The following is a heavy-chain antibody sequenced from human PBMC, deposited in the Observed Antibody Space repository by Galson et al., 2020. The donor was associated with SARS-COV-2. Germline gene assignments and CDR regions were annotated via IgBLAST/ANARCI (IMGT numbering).Heavy chain of an antibody. CDR3: ARDPELTYYDILTGYGMDV. CDR2: IIPIFGTA. D-gene: IGHD3-9*01. Sequence: SVKVSCKASGGTFSSYAISWVRQAPGQGLEWMGGIIPIFGTANYAQKFQGRVTITADESTSTAYMELSSLRSEDTAVYYCARDPELTYYDILTGYGMDVWGQGTTVTVSS. J-gene: IGHJ6*02. V-gene: IGHV1-69*13. CDR1: GGTFSSYA.